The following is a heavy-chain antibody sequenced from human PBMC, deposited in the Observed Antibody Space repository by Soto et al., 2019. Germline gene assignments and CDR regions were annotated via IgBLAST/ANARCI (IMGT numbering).Heavy chain of an antibody. Sequence: QVQLQESGPGLVKPSQNLSLTCTVSGGSISSGGYYWSWIRQHPGKGLEWIGYIYYSGSTYYNPSLKSRVTISVDTSKNQFSLKLSSVTAADTAVYYCARDNSYGHLANYFDYWGQGTLVTVSS. D-gene: IGHD5-18*01. CDR2: IYYSGST. J-gene: IGHJ4*02. CDR3: ARDNSYGHLANYFDY. CDR1: GGSISSGGYY. V-gene: IGHV4-31*03.